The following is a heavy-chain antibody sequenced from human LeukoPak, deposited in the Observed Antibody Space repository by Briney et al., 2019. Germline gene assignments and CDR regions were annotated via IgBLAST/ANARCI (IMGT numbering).Heavy chain of an antibody. D-gene: IGHD3-22*01. J-gene: IGHJ4*02. CDR2: INHSGST. Sequence: PSETLSLTCAVYGGSFSGYYWSWIRQPPGKGLEWIGEINHSGSTNYNPSLKSRVTISVDTSKNQFSLELSSVTAADTAVYYCASIVGPADYWGQGTLVTVSS. CDR1: GGSFSGYY. V-gene: IGHV4-34*01. CDR3: ASIVGPADY.